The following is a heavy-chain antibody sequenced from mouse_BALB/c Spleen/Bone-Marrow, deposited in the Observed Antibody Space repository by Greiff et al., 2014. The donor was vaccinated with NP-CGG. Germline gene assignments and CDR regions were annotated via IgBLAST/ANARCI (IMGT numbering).Heavy chain of an antibody. D-gene: IGHD1-1*01. CDR2: IYPRDGST. J-gene: IGHJ1*01. V-gene: IGHV1S12*01. CDR3: ARGVVAPHWYFDV. Sequence: QVQLQQSGPELVKPGASVKISCKASGYTFTSYYIHWVKQRPGQGLEWIGYIYPRDGSTNYNEKFKGKATLTADTSSSTAYMQLSSLTSEDSAVYFCARGVVAPHWYFDVWGAGTTVPVSS. CDR1: GYTFTSYY.